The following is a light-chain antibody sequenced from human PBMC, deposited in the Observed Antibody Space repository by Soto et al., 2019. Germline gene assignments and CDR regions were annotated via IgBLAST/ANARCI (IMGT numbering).Light chain of an antibody. Sequence: QSALTQPPSASGSPGQSVIISCTGTSSDVGGYNYVSWYQQHPGKAPKLMIYEVSKQPLGVPDRFSGSKSGNTASLTVSGLQTEDEADYYCSSYAGSNNFVVFGGGTQLTVL. J-gene: IGLJ2*01. V-gene: IGLV2-8*01. CDR1: SSDVGGYNY. CDR3: SSYAGSNNFVV. CDR2: EVS.